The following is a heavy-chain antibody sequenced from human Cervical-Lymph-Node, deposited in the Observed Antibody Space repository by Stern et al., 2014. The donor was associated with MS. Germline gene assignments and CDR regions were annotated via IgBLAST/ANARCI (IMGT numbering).Heavy chain of an antibody. CDR2: ISAYHGNT. Sequence: QVQLVQSGAEVKKPGASVKVSCKASGYTFTSYGISWVRQAHGKGLEWMGWISAYHGNTTYAQKLPGRVTMPTDTSTSTAYMELTSLRSDDTAVYYCARGLLGSENAFDIWGQGTMVTVSS. CDR1: GYTFTSYG. V-gene: IGHV1-18*01. D-gene: IGHD2-15*01. J-gene: IGHJ3*02. CDR3: ARGLLGSENAFDI.